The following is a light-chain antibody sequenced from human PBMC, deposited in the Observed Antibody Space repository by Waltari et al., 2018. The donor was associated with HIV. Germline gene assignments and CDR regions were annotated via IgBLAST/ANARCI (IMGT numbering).Light chain of an antibody. V-gene: IGLV2-11*01. CDR2: NVN. CDR1: SSDVRTYDC. Sequence: QSALIQPPSVSGSPGQSVTISCTGTSSDVRTYDCVSWCQQHPGTVPKPMICNVNTQPSGVPGRFSGSKSGNTASLTVSGLQAEDEADYYCSSYAGSGNLLLFGGGTKVTVL. CDR3: SSYAGSGNLLL. J-gene: IGLJ6*01.